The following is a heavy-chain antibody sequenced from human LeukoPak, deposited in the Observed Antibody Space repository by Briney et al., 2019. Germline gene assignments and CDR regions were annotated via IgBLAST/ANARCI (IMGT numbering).Heavy chain of an antibody. Sequence: RVSCKASGFTFSSYAMHWVRQAPGKGLEWVAVISYDGSNKYYADSVKGRFTISRDNAKNSLYLQMNSLRAEDTAVYYCARDPTNYDSSGYLDYWGQGTLVTVSS. CDR3: ARDPTNYDSSGYLDY. J-gene: IGHJ4*02. D-gene: IGHD3-22*01. CDR2: ISYDGSNK. V-gene: IGHV3-30-3*01. CDR1: GFTFSSYA.